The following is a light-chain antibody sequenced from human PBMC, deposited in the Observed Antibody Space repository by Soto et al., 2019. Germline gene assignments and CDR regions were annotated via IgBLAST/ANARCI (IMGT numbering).Light chain of an antibody. J-gene: IGKJ2*01. CDR3: QQRNIWPRT. Sequence: EIVLTQSPATLSLSPGERATLSCRASQSVSSSLAWYQHKPGQAPSLLIYDASNRATGIPARFSGSGSGTDFTLTISSLEPEDFAVYYCQQRNIWPRTFGQGTKLEIK. CDR1: QSVSSS. V-gene: IGKV3-11*01. CDR2: DAS.